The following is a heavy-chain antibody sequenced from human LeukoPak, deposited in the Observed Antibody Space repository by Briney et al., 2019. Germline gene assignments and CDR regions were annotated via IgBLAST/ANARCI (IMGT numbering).Heavy chain of an antibody. D-gene: IGHD1-26*01. J-gene: IGHJ5*02. Sequence: PSETLSLTCTVSGGSISSSSYYWGWIRQPPGKGLEWIGSIYYSGSTYYNPSLKSRVTISVDTSKNQLSVKLSSVTAADTAVYYCARHRWIVGGTSWFDPWGQGTLVTVSS. CDR3: ARHRWIVGGTSWFDP. V-gene: IGHV4-39*01. CDR2: IYYSGST. CDR1: GGSISSSSYY.